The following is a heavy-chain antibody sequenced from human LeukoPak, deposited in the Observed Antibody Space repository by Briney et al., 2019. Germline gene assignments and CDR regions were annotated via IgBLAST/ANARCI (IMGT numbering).Heavy chain of an antibody. D-gene: IGHD3-16*01. CDR2: INPNSGGT. J-gene: IGHJ4*02. Sequence: ASVKVSCKASGYTLTDFYMHWVRQAPGQGLEWMGWINPNSGGTNYAQRFQGRVTMTRDTSITTAYMELSRLRSDDTAVYYCARSLPLKVGDSLDNFDYWGQGTLVTVSS. CDR1: GYTLTDFY. V-gene: IGHV1-2*02. CDR3: ARSLPLKVGDSLDNFDY.